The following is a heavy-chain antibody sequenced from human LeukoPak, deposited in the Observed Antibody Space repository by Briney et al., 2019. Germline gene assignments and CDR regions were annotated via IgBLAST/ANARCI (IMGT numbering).Heavy chain of an antibody. D-gene: IGHD3-22*01. J-gene: IGHJ4*02. CDR2: IYSGGST. V-gene: IGHV3-66*01. CDR1: GFTVSSNY. Sequence: GGSLRLSCAASGFTVSSNYMSWVRQAPGKGLEGVSVIYSGGSTYYADSVKGRFTISRDNYKNTLYLQMTSLRAEDTAVYYCAREYYYDSSGSGRAFDYWGQGTLVTVSS. CDR3: AREYYYDSSGSGRAFDY.